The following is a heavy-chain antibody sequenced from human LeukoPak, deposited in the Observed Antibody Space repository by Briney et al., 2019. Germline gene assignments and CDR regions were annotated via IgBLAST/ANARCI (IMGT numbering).Heavy chain of an antibody. CDR1: GYTLTELS. CDR2: FDPEDGET. CDR3: ATSRSYYYDSSGSPFDY. J-gene: IGHJ4*02. V-gene: IGHV1-24*01. D-gene: IGHD3-22*01. Sequence: ASVKVSCKVSGYTLTELSIHWVRQAPGKGLEWMGGFDPEDGETIYAQKFQGRVTMTEDTSTDTAYMELSSLRSEDTAVYYCATSRSYYYDSSGSPFDYWGQGTLVTVSS.